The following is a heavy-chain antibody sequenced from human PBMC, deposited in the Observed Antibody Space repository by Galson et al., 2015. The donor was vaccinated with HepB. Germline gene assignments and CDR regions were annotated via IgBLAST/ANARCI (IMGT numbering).Heavy chain of an antibody. Sequence: SCAASGFIFSDHYMDWVRQAPGKGLEWVGRSRNKAQSYIIEYAASVKGRFTISRGDSKTSLYLQMNSLKTEDTAVYYCTRWSTGAQDYWGQGTPVTVSS. V-gene: IGHV3-72*01. J-gene: IGHJ4*02. CDR2: SRNKAQSYII. D-gene: IGHD1-26*01. CDR1: GFIFSDHY. CDR3: TRWSTGAQDY.